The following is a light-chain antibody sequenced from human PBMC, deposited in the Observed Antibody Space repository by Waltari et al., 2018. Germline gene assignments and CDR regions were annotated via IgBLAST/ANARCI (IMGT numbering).Light chain of an antibody. CDR3: SSYTTISTYV. Sequence: QSALTQPASVSGSPGPSITISCTGTISYVGAYDSVSWYQQYPGKAPKTLLYDVTNQPLGVSNRFSGSKSGNTASLTISGLQAEDEADYYCSSYTTISTYVFGTGTTVSVL. V-gene: IGLV2-14*03. J-gene: IGLJ1*01. CDR1: ISYVGAYDS. CDR2: DVT.